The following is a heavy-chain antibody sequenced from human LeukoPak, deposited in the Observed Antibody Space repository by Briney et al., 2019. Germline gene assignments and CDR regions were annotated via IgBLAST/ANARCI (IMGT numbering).Heavy chain of an antibody. J-gene: IGHJ4*02. V-gene: IGHV2-5*01. CDR3: AHVMHYDFWSGYMFDY. CDR2: LYWSDDK. CDR1: GFSLSTSGVG. Sequence: ESGPTLVNPTQTLTLTCTFSGFSLSTSGVGVGWIRQPPGKALEWLALLYWSDDKRYSPSLKSRITTTKDTSKNQVVLTMTNMDPVDTATYYCAHVMHYDFWSGYMFDYWGQGTLVTVSS. D-gene: IGHD3-3*01.